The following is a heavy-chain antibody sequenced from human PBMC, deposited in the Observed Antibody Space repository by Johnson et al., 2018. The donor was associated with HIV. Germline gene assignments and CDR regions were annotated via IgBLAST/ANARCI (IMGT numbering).Heavy chain of an antibody. V-gene: IGHV3-33*01. J-gene: IGHJ3*02. CDR2: IWFDGSKK. Sequence: QVQLVESGGGVVQPGGSLRLSCAASGFTFSSYGMHWVRQAPGKGLEWVAVIWFDGSKKYYTDSVKGRFTISRDNSKNTLFLQMNSLRAEDTAVYYCWGYSTSSNAAFDIWGQGTMVTVSS. D-gene: IGHD6-6*01. CDR3: WGYSTSSNAAFDI. CDR1: GFTFSSYG.